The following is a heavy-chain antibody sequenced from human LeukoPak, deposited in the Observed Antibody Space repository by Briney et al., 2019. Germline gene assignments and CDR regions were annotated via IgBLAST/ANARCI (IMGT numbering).Heavy chain of an antibody. J-gene: IGHJ4*02. CDR2: ISGSGGIT. V-gene: IGHV3-23*01. D-gene: IGHD3-10*01. CDR3: AKDKGGSGNYYNVAYYFDY. CDR1: GFTFSSYA. Sequence: GGSLRLSCVASGFTFSSYAMTWVRQAPGKGQEWVSAISGSGGITYYADSVKGRFTISRDNSKNTLYLQMNSLRAEDTAVYYCAKDKGGSGNYYNVAYYFDYWGQGTLVTVSS.